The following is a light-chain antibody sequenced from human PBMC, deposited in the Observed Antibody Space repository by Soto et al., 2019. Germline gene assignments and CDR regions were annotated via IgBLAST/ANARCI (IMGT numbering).Light chain of an antibody. CDR1: QSVSSN. V-gene: IGKV3-11*01. CDR2: DTS. Sequence: IVKTQTPDTLSVSPGDRSTWSPNPIQSVSSNLSWYQQTPGQAPRLLIYDTSTRATGTPARFSGSGSGTDFTLTISGLEPEDFAVYYCQPRTIRPRVYTFGQGTKVDI. CDR3: QPRTIRPRVYT. J-gene: IGKJ2*01.